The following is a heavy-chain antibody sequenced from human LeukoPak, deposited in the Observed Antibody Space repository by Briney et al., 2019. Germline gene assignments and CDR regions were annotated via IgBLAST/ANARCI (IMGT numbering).Heavy chain of an antibody. Sequence: GGSLRLSCAASGFTFSSYSMNWVRQAPGKGLEWVSSISSSSSYIYYADSVKGRFTISRDNAKNSLYLQMNSLRAEDTAVYYCARDQYCSGGSCYEGLDYWGQGTLVTVSS. J-gene: IGHJ4*02. CDR3: ARDQYCSGGSCYEGLDY. CDR1: GFTFSSYS. V-gene: IGHV3-21*01. D-gene: IGHD2-15*01. CDR2: ISSSSSYI.